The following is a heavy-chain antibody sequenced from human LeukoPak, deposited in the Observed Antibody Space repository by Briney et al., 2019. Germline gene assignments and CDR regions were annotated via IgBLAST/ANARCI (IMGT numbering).Heavy chain of an antibody. D-gene: IGHD3-10*01. V-gene: IGHV3-30*02. Sequence: GSLRLSCAASGFTFSSYGMHWVRQAPGKGLEWVAFIRYDGSNKYYADSVKGRFTISRDNSKNTLYLQMNSLRAEDTAVYYCAKDYSKTSYYGSGTYYRPNWFDPWGQGTLVTVSS. CDR1: GFTFSSYG. CDR2: IRYDGSNK. J-gene: IGHJ5*02. CDR3: AKDYSKTSYYGSGTYYRPNWFDP.